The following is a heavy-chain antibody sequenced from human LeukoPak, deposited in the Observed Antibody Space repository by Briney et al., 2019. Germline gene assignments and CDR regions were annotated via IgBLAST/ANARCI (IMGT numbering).Heavy chain of an antibody. V-gene: IGHV3-21*01. D-gene: IGHD1-1*01. J-gene: IGHJ3*02. CDR1: GFTFSSYS. CDR3: ARDFGKEGTAVGAFDI. Sequence: GGSLRLSCAASGFTFSSYSMNWVRQAPGKGLEWVSSISSSSSYIYYADSVKGRFTISRDNAKNSLYLQMNSLRAEDTAVYYCARDFGKEGTAVGAFDIWGQGTMVTVSS. CDR2: ISSSSSYI.